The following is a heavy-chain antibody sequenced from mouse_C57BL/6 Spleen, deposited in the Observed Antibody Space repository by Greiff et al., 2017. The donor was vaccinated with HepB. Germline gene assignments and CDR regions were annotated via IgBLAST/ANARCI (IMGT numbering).Heavy chain of an antibody. CDR2: IWSDGST. D-gene: IGHD4-1*01. Sequence: VKLMESGPGLVAPSQSLSITCTVSGFSLTSYGVHWVRQPPGKGLEWLVVIWSDGSTTYNSALKSRLSISKDNSKSQVFLKMNSLQTDDTAMYYCARQRETGTWGAMDYWGQGTSVTVSS. CDR3: ARQRETGTWGAMDY. V-gene: IGHV2-6-1*01. J-gene: IGHJ4*01. CDR1: GFSLTSYG.